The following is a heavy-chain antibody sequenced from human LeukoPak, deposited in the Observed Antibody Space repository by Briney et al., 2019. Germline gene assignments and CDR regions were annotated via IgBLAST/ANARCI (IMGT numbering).Heavy chain of an antibody. Sequence: GGSLRLSCAASGFTFSSYAMSWVRQAPGKGLEWVSAISGSGGSTYYADSVKGRFTISRDNSKNTLYLQMNSLRAEDTAVYYCAKGSGYSSSWANWFDPWGQGTLVTVSS. V-gene: IGHV3-23*01. CDR1: GFTFSSYA. D-gene: IGHD6-13*01. J-gene: IGHJ5*02. CDR3: AKGSGYSSSWANWFDP. CDR2: ISGSGGST.